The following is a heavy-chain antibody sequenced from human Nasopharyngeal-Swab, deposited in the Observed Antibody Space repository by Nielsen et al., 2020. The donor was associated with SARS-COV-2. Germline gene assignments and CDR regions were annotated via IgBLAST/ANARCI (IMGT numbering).Heavy chain of an antibody. Sequence: GESLKLSCKGSGYSFTSYWIGWVRQMPGKGLEWMGIIYPGDSDTSYSPSFQGQVTISADKSISNASPQWSSLKASDTAMYYCERGVATTDKIYYWGQGTLVTVSS. D-gene: IGHD2-15*01. CDR2: IYPGDSDT. CDR1: GYSFTSYW. J-gene: IGHJ4*02. V-gene: IGHV5-51*01. CDR3: ERGVATTDKIYY.